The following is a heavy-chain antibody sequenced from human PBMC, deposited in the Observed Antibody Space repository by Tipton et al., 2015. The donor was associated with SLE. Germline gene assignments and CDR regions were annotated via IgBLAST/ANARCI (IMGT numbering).Heavy chain of an antibody. CDR2: ISSSGSTI. Sequence: SLRLSCAASGFTFSSYEMNWVRQAPGKGLEWVSYISSSGSTIYYADSVKGRFTISRDNSKNTLYLQMNSLRVEDTAVYFCAKDFGSSQSGGNYFGMDVWGQGTAVTVSS. D-gene: IGHD6-13*01. V-gene: IGHV3-48*03. CDR3: AKDFGSSQSGGNYFGMDV. CDR1: GFTFSSYE. J-gene: IGHJ6*02.